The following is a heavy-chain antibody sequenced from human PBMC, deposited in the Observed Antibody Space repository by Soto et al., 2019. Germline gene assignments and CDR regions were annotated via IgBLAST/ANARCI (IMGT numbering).Heavy chain of an antibody. CDR3: AKYRRTEEEGFTLDS. CDR1: GDSIKHYY. J-gene: IGHJ4*02. D-gene: IGHD3-16*02. V-gene: IGHV4-59*01. Sequence: RSLTCTVSGDSIKHYYWSWIRQPPGKRLEWIGYIYYTGSTTYNPSLESRVTMSVDTSKNQFYLKLSSVNAADTAVYYCAKYRRTEEEGFTLDSWGRGTLVTVSS. CDR2: IYYTGST.